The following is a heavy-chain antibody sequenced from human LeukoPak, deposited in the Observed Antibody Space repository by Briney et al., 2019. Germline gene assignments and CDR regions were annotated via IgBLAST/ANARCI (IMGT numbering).Heavy chain of an antibody. J-gene: IGHJ4*02. CDR3: ARVSYYYDSSGYYGY. V-gene: IGHV1-2*02. Sequence: ASVKVSCKASGYTFTGYYMHWVRQAPGQGLEWMGWINPNSGGINYAQKFQGRVTMTRDTSISTAYMELSRLRSDDTAVYYCARVSYYYDSSGYYGYWGQGTLVTVSS. CDR1: GYTFTGYY. CDR2: INPNSGGI. D-gene: IGHD3-22*01.